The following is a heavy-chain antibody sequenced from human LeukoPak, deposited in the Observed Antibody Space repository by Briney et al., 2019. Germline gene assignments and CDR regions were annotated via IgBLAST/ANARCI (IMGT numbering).Heavy chain of an antibody. J-gene: IGHJ3*02. CDR2: MDGNSGKT. V-gene: IGHV1-8*01. CDR1: GYTFTSYD. D-gene: IGHD3-22*01. CDR3: ARLYYYASSGYDALDI. Sequence: ASVKVSCKTSGYTFTSYDINWVRQVTGQGLEWVGGMDGNSGKTAYAQNFLGRATITRNSSISTAYMELSSLRSEDTAVYYCARLYYYASSGYDALDIWGQGTMVAVSS.